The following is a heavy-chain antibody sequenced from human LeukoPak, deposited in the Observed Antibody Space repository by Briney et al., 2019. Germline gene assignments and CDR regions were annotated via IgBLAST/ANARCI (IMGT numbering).Heavy chain of an antibody. J-gene: IGHJ4*02. D-gene: IGHD6-19*01. CDR2: IIPILGIA. Sequence: ASVKVSCKASGGTFSSYAISWVRQAPGQGLEWMGRIIPILGIANYAQKFQGRVTITADKSTSTAYMELSSLRSEDTAVYYCARSIAVAGTSLYYWGQGTLVTVSS. CDR1: GGTFSSYA. V-gene: IGHV1-69*04. CDR3: ARSIAVAGTSLYY.